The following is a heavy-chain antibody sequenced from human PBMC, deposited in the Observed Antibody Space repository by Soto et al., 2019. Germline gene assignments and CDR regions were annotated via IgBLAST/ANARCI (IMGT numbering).Heavy chain of an antibody. Sequence: QVQLVESGGGVVQPGRSLRLSCAASGFTFSSYGMHWVRQAPGKGLEWVAVISYDGSNKYYADSVKGRFTISRDNSKNTRYLQMNSLRAEDTAVYYCAKDRYSSGWYLDYWGQGTLVTVSS. CDR3: AKDRYSSGWYLDY. CDR2: ISYDGSNK. D-gene: IGHD6-19*01. CDR1: GFTFSSYG. J-gene: IGHJ4*02. V-gene: IGHV3-30*18.